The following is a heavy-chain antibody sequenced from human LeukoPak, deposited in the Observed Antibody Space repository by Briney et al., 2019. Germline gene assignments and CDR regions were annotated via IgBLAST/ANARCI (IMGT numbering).Heavy chain of an antibody. CDR3: ARVALDFWTPAFDY. J-gene: IGHJ4*02. D-gene: IGHD3/OR15-3a*01. CDR1: GFTFSSYS. V-gene: IGHV3-48*02. Sequence: GGSLRLSCAASGFTFSSYSMTWVRQAPGKGLEWVSYISSSSTIYYADSVKGRFTISRDNAKNSLYLQMNSLRDEDTAVYYCARVALDFWTPAFDYWGQGTLVTVSS. CDR2: ISSSSTI.